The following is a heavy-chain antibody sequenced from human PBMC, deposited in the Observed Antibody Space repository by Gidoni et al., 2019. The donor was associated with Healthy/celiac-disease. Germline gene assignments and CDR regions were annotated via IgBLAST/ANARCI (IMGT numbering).Heavy chain of an antibody. V-gene: IGHV3-30*18. CDR1: GFPFSSYG. D-gene: IGHD3-10*01. J-gene: IGHJ4*02. Sequence: QVQLVESGGGVVQPGRSLRLSCASSGFPFSSYGMHWVRQAPGKGLEWVAVISYDGSNKYYADSVKGRFTISRDNSKNTLYLQMNSLRAEDTAVYYCAKGITMVRGVLDYWGQGTLVTVSS. CDR2: ISYDGSNK. CDR3: AKGITMVRGVLDY.